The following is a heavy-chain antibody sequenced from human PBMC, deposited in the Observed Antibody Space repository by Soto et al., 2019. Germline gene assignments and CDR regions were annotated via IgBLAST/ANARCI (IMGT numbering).Heavy chain of an antibody. D-gene: IGHD3-16*01. V-gene: IGHV3-30*03. J-gene: IGHJ4*02. CDR2: ISYEGGNK. CDR3: ARSEGGSYPYFEY. Sequence: GWSLRLSCAASGFPFNSYDMHWVRQAPGKGLEWVAVISYEGGNKNYADSVKGRFTISRDNSQNTLYLQMSSLRAEDTAVYYCARSEGGSYPYFEYWGQGTLVTVSS. CDR1: GFPFNSYD.